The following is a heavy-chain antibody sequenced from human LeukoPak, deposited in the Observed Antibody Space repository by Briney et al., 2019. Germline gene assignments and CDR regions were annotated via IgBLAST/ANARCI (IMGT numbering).Heavy chain of an antibody. J-gene: IGHJ4*02. CDR1: GFTFSSYA. CDR3: ARVSLRGRIAVAGPFDY. D-gene: IGHD6-19*01. V-gene: IGHV3-30*04. Sequence: GRSLRLSCAASGFTFSSYAMHWVRQAPDKGLEWVAVISYDGSNKYYADSVKGRFTISRDNSKNTLYLQMNSLRAEDTAVYYCARVSLRGRIAVAGPFDYWGQGTLVTVSS. CDR2: ISYDGSNK.